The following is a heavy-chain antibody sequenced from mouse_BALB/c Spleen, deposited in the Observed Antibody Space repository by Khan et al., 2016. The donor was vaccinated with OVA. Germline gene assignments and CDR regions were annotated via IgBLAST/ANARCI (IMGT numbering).Heavy chain of an antibody. CDR3: ARGSGNSRFAY. Sequence: QVRLQQSGAELVRPGVSVKLSCKGSGYTFTDFAMHWVKQSHAKSLEWIGVISTYYGDATYNQKFRGKATMTVDKSSSTAYMELARLTSDDSAIYYCARGSGNSRFAYGGQGTLVTVSA. CDR2: ISTYYGDA. CDR1: GYTFTDFA. J-gene: IGHJ3*01. V-gene: IGHV1S137*01. D-gene: IGHD1-3*01.